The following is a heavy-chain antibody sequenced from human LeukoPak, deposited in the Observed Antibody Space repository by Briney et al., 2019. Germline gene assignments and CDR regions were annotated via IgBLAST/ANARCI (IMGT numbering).Heavy chain of an antibody. J-gene: IGHJ4*02. Sequence: PSETLSLTCTVSGGSISNYYWSWIRQPPGKRLEWIGYIFSSGSTNYNPSLKSRVTISVDTSKNQFSLKLSSVTAADTAVYYCARAVNSVSGSSTFDYWGQGTLVTVSS. V-gene: IGHV4-59*01. CDR3: ARAVNSVSGSSTFDY. CDR1: GGSISNYY. CDR2: IFSSGST. D-gene: IGHD1-26*01.